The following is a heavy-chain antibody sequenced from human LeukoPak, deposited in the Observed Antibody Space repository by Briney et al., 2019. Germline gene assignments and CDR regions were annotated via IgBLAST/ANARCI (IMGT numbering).Heavy chain of an antibody. J-gene: IGHJ3*02. CDR2: MSYDGNNR. Sequence: PGRSLRLSCLASGFTFSSYAMHWVRQAPGQGLEWVAVMSYDGNNRYYTDSVKGRFTISRDNSKNTVYLQMNSLRAEDTAVYYCAKKRVRGVIFDAFDIWGQGTMVTVSS. CDR3: AKKRVRGVIFDAFDI. V-gene: IGHV3-30*18. D-gene: IGHD3-10*01. CDR1: GFTFSSYA.